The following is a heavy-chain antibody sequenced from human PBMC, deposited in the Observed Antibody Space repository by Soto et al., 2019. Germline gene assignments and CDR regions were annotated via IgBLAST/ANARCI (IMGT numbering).Heavy chain of an antibody. D-gene: IGHD1-26*01. Sequence: ASVKVSCKASGCTFSSYAINWVRQAPGQGLEWMGGISPIFGTANYAQKFQGRVTITADESTCTAYMELSSLRAEDTAVYYCASAIVGATEFDYWGQGTLVTVSS. CDR3: ASAIVGATEFDY. CDR2: ISPIFGTA. J-gene: IGHJ4*02. CDR1: GCTFSSYA. V-gene: IGHV1-69*13.